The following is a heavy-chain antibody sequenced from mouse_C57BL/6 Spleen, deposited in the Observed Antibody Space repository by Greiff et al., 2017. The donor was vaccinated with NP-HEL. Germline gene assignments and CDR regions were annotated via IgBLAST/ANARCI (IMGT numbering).Heavy chain of an antibody. CDR2: ISDGGSYT. D-gene: IGHD2-3*01. CDR1: GFTFSSYA. Sequence: EVQLVESGGGLVKPGGSLKLSCAASGFTFSSYAMSWVRQTPEKRLEWVATISDGGSYTYYPDNVKGRFTISRDNAKNNLYLQMSHLKSEDTARYYCARERGWLLPFAYWGPGTLVTVSA. V-gene: IGHV5-4*01. J-gene: IGHJ3*01. CDR3: ARERGWLLPFAY.